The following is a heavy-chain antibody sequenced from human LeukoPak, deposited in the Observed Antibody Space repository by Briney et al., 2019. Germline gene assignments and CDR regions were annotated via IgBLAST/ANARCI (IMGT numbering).Heavy chain of an antibody. CDR2: IIPIFGTA. D-gene: IGHD3-3*01. Sequence: SVKVSCKASGGTFSSYAISWVRQAPGQGLEWMGGIIPIFGTANYAQKFQGRVTITADESTSTAYMELSSLRSEDTAVYYCASPYYDFWSGYSGWFDPWGQGTLVTVSS. J-gene: IGHJ5*02. CDR3: ASPYYDFWSGYSGWFDP. V-gene: IGHV1-69*01. CDR1: GGTFSSYA.